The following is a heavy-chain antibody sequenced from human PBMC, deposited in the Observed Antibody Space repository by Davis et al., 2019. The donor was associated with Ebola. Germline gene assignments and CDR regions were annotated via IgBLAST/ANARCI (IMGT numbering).Heavy chain of an antibody. V-gene: IGHV4-59*01. Sequence: SETLSLTCTVSGDSISAYYWSWIRQPPGKGLEWIGNIYYTGSTNYNPSLRGRVTMSVDTSLNQFSLKLSSVTAADTAVYYCARSHSDWLLPFDYWGQGTLATVSS. D-gene: IGHD3-9*01. J-gene: IGHJ4*02. CDR2: IYYTGST. CDR1: GDSISAYY. CDR3: ARSHSDWLLPFDY.